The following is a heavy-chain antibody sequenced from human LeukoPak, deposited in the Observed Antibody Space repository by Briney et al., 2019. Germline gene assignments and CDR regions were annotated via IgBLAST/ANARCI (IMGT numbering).Heavy chain of an antibody. Sequence: GGSLRLSCAASGFTFNNYAMSWVRQAPGKGLEWVSTVSGSGAIAYYTDSDKGRFTISRDNSKNTLYLQMSSLTAKDTAVYYCAKGRSIGTYYTFDSWGQGTLVTVPS. D-gene: IGHD1-26*01. CDR3: AKGRSIGTYYTFDS. J-gene: IGHJ4*02. CDR2: VSGSGAIA. V-gene: IGHV3-23*01. CDR1: GFTFNNYA.